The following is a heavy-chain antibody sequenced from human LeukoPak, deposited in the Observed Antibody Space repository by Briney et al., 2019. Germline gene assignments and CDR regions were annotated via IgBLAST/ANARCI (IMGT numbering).Heavy chain of an antibody. CDR3: ARGQDIVVVPAAYYFDY. V-gene: IGHV4-34*01. D-gene: IGHD2-2*01. Sequence: SETLSLTCAVYGGSFSGYYWSWIRQPPGKGLEWIGEINHSGSTDYNPSLKSRVTISVDTSKNQFSLKLSSVTAADTAVYYCARGQDIVVVPAAYYFDYWGQGTLVTVSS. CDR1: GGSFSGYY. J-gene: IGHJ4*02. CDR2: INHSGST.